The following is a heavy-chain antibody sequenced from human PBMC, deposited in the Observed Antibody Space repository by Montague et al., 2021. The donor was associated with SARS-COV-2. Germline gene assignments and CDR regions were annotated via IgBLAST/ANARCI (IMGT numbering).Heavy chain of an antibody. CDR2: IYYLGTT. CDR1: GGSISGHY. J-gene: IGHJ6*02. CDR3: ARNGGAAVPGLLLGMDI. Sequence: ETLSLTCIVSGGSISGHYWSWVRQTPEKGLEWIGYIYYLGTTNYNPSLKTRVTFSVDTSKNQLSLMLTSVTAADTGVYYCARNGGAAVPGLLLGMDIWGQGTTVTVSS. D-gene: IGHD6-19*01. V-gene: IGHV4-59*11.